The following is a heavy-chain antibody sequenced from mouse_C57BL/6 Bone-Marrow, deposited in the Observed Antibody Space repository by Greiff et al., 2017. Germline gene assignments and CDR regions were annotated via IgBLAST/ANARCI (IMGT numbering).Heavy chain of an antibody. CDR1: GYTFTSYT. D-gene: IGHD2-5*01. V-gene: IGHV1-4*01. CDR3: ARSLHSKLFAY. Sequence: QVQLQQSGAELARPGASVKMSCKASGYTFTSYTMHWVKQRPGQGLEWIGYINPSSGYTKYNQKFKDKATLTADKSSSTAYMQLSSLTSEDSAVYYCARSLHSKLFAYWGQGTLVTVSA. J-gene: IGHJ3*01. CDR2: INPSSGYT.